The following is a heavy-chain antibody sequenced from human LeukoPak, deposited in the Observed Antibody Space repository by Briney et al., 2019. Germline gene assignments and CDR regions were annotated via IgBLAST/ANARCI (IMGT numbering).Heavy chain of an antibody. D-gene: IGHD2-2*01. CDR3: ARGRGVVVPAAPTGDPFDI. CDR2: INHTGGST. CDR1: GYTFTSYY. V-gene: IGHV1-46*01. Sequence: ASVKVSCKASGYTFTSYYMHWVRHAPGQRLEWMGIINHTGGSTSYAQKFQGRVTMTRDTTTSTVYMELSSPTSEDRAVYYCARGRGVVVPAAPTGDPFDICGQGTMVTVSS. J-gene: IGHJ3*02.